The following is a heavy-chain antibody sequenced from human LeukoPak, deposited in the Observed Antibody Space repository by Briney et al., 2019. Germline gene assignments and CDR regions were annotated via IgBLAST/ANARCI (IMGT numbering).Heavy chain of an antibody. CDR3: ARPPYSSSWFYFDY. J-gene: IGHJ4*02. V-gene: IGHV4-39*01. CDR1: GGSISSSSYY. Sequence: SETLSLTCTVSGGSISSSSYYWGWIRQPPGKGLEWIGSIYYSGSTYYNPSLKSRVTISVYTSKNQFSLKLSSVTAADTAVYYCARPPYSSSWFYFDYWGQGTLVTVSS. D-gene: IGHD6-13*01. CDR2: IYYSGST.